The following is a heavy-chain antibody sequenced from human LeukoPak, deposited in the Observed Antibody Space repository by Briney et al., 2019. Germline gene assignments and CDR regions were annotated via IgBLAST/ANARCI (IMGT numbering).Heavy chain of an antibody. V-gene: IGHV4-59*08. J-gene: IGHJ4*02. D-gene: IGHD2-21*01. CDR1: GGSFSGYY. Sequence: SETLSLTCAVYGGSFSGYYWSWIRQPPGKGLEWIGYIYYSGSTNYNPSLKSRVTISVDTSKNQFSLKLSSVTAADTALYYCARNSGNFDYWGQGTLVTVSS. CDR2: IYYSGST. CDR3: ARNSGNFDY.